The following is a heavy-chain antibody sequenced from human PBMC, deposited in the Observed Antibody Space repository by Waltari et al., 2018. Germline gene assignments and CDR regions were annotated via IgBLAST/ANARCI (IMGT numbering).Heavy chain of an antibody. CDR1: GGSISSYY. D-gene: IGHD2-2*01. V-gene: IGHV4-59*01. Sequence: QVQLQESGPGLVKPSETLSLTCTVSGGSISSYYWSWIRQPPGKGLEWIGYIYYSGSTNYNPSLKSRVTISVDTSKNQFSLKLSSVTAADTAVYYCARDGGGYCSSTSCFYYYGMDVWGQGTTVTV. J-gene: IGHJ6*02. CDR3: ARDGGGYCSSTSCFYYYGMDV. CDR2: IYYSGST.